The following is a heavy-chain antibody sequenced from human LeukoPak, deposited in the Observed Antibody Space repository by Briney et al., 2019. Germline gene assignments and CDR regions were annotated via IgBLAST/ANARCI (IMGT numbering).Heavy chain of an antibody. CDR2: ISYDGSNK. D-gene: IGHD3-22*01. CDR3: AKTLTTTSHLFDC. V-gene: IGHV3-30*18. Sequence: PGGSLRLSCAASGFTFSSYGMHWVRQAPGKGLEWVAVISYDGSNKYYADSVKGRFTISRDNSKDTLYLQMNSLRAEDTAVYYCAKTLTTTSHLFDCWGQGTLVTVSS. CDR1: GFTFSSYG. J-gene: IGHJ4*02.